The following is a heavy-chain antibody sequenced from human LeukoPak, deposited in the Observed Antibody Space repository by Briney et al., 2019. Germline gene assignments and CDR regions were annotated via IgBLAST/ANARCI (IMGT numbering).Heavy chain of an antibody. V-gene: IGHV1-2*02. D-gene: IGHD2-8*01. CDR1: GYTFTGYY. Sequence: ASVKVSCKASGYTFTGYYMHWVRQAPGQGLEWMGWINPNSGGTNYAQKFQGRVTMTRDTSISTAYMGLSRLRSDDTAVYYCARDRRANGVRYFYWGQGTLVTVSS. CDR3: ARDRRANGVRYFY. CDR2: INPNSGGT. J-gene: IGHJ4*02.